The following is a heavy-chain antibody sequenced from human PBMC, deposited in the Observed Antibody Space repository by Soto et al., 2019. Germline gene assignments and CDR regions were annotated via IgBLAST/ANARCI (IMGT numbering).Heavy chain of an antibody. CDR1: GYTFNSYG. Sequence: APVKVSCKASGYTFNSYGISWVRPAPGQGLEWMGWISAYNGNTNYAQKLQGRVTMTTDTSTSTAYMELRSLRSDDTAVYYCARDIAVAEANFDYWGQGTLVTVSS. CDR3: ARDIAVAEANFDY. V-gene: IGHV1-18*01. CDR2: ISAYNGNT. D-gene: IGHD6-19*01. J-gene: IGHJ4*02.